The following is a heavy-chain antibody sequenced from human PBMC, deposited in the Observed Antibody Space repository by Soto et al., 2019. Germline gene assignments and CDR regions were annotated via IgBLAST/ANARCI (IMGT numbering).Heavy chain of an antibody. V-gene: IGHV3-23*01. D-gene: IGHD3-10*01. CDR3: AGQRSPEGWFDP. CDR1: AISFNTYG. CDR2: VTVTGGST. Sequence: GGSLRLSCAASAISFNTYGVTWVRQSPGKGLEWVSTVTVTGGSTYYADSVKGRFTISRDRSNYTVSLLLNSLRVEDTAIYSSAGQRSPEGWFDPWGQGTLVTVSS. J-gene: IGHJ5*02.